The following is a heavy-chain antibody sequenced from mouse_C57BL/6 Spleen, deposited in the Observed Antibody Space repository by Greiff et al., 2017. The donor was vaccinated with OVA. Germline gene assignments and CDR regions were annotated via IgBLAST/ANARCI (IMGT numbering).Heavy chain of an antibody. J-gene: IGHJ4*01. Sequence: QVQLQQPGAELVKPGASVQMSCKASGYTFTSYWLTWVKPSPGQGLEWIGDIYPGSGSTNYNEKFKSKATLTVDTSSSTAYMQLSSLTSEDSAVYYCARGLRRTYAMDYWGQGTSVTVSS. CDR2: IYPGSGST. D-gene: IGHD2-4*01. CDR3: ARGLRRTYAMDY. V-gene: IGHV1-55*01. CDR1: GYTFTSYW.